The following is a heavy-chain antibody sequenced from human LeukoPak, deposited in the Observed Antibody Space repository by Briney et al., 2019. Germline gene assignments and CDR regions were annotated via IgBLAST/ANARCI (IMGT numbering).Heavy chain of an antibody. V-gene: IGHV3-74*01. D-gene: IGHD3-22*01. CDR3: TRITYYYDSSGYYHPS. CDR1: GFTFSSYW. J-gene: IGHJ5*02. CDR2: INSDGSST. Sequence: PGGSMRLSCAASGFTFSSYWMHWVRQAPGKGLVWLSRINSDGSSTSYADSVKGRFTISRDNAKNTLYLQMNSLRAEDTAVYYCTRITYYYDSSGYYHPSWGQGTLVTVSS.